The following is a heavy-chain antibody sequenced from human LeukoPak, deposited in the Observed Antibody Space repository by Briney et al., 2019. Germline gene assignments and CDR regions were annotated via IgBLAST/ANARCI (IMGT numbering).Heavy chain of an antibody. CDR1: GFTFTTDE. Sequence: GGSLRLSCAASGFTFTTDEMNWVRQAPGKGLEWVSYISVGGTNKYYADSVKGRFTISRDNAKNSLYLQMNSLRAEDTAVYYCARDTVTADYYYYYMDVWGKGTTVTVSS. CDR3: ARDTVTADYYYYYMDV. CDR2: ISVGGTNK. D-gene: IGHD4-17*01. V-gene: IGHV3-48*03. J-gene: IGHJ6*03.